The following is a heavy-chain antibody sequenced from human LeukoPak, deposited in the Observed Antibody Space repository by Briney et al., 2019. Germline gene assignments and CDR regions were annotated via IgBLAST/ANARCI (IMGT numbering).Heavy chain of an antibody. Sequence: SSVKVSCKASGGTFSSYAISWVRQAPGQGLEWMVGIIPIFGTANYAQKFQGRVTITTDESTSTAYMELSSLRSEDTAVYYCARSVYYDILTHFDYWGQGNLVTVSS. CDR1: GGTFSSYA. D-gene: IGHD3-9*01. CDR2: IIPIFGTA. V-gene: IGHV1-69*05. CDR3: ARSVYYDILTHFDY. J-gene: IGHJ4*02.